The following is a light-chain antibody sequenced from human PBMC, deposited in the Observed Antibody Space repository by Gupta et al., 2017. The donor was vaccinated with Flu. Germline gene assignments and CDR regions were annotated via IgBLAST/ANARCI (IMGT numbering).Light chain of an antibody. J-gene: IGKJ2*01. CDR1: QSVSTY. CDR2: DAS. CDR3: QKRSNWPPYT. Sequence: EIELTQSPATLSLVPGERATLSCRASQSVSTYLAWYQKKPGQAPRLLIYDASNRATGIPARFSGSGSGTNFTLTISSLEPEDFAVYYCQKRSNWPPYTFGQGTRLEI. V-gene: IGKV3-11*01.